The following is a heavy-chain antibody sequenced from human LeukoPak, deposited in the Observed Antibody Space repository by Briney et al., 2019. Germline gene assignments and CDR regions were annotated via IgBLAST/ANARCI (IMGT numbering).Heavy chain of an antibody. CDR1: GGSISGDH. CDR2: IYYSGNT. V-gene: IGHV4-59*08. J-gene: IGHJ3*02. Sequence: SETLSLTCTVSGGSISGDHWNWIRQPPGKGLEWIGNIYYSGNTNYNPSLKSRVTISVDTSKNQFSLKLSSVTAADTAVYYCARRNDFDIWGQGTMATVSS. CDR3: ARRNDFDI.